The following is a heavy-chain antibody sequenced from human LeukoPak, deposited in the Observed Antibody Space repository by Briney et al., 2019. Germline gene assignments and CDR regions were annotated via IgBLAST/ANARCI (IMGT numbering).Heavy chain of an antibody. D-gene: IGHD2-21*02. CDR2: INPSSGNT. Sequence: ASVKVSCKASGYTFTSYYIHWVRQAPGQGLEWMGIINPSSGNTIYAQKFQGRVTMTRDTSTSTVYMELSSLRSEDTAVYYCMLSGDWPHSGNDAFDIWGQGTMVTVSS. CDR3: MLSGDWPHSGNDAFDI. CDR1: GYTFTSYY. V-gene: IGHV1-46*01. J-gene: IGHJ3*02.